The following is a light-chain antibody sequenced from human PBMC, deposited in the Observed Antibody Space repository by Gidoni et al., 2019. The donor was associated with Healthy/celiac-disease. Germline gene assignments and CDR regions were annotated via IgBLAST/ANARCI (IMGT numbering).Light chain of an antibody. V-gene: IGKV3-11*01. CDR2: DAS. CDR1: QSVSSY. J-gene: IGKJ4*01. Sequence: EIVLTQSPATLSLSPGERATPSCRASQSVSSYIAWYQQKPGKSPRLLIYDASNRAAGIPARFSGSGSGTYFTLTISSLEPEDCAVYYCQRRSNWLTFGGGTKVEIK. CDR3: QRRSNWLT.